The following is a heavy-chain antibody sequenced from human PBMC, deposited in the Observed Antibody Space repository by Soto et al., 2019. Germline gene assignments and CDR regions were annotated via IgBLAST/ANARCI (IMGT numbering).Heavy chain of an antibody. V-gene: IGHV3-30-3*01. Sequence: PVGSLRLSCAASGFTFSSYAMHWVRQAPGKGLEWVAVISYDGSNKYYADSVKGRFTISRDNSKNTLYLQMNSLRADDTAVYYCARDVTRTQSCTNGVCYYHYYDMDVWGQGTMVTVSS. CDR3: ARDVTRTQSCTNGVCYYHYYDMDV. J-gene: IGHJ6*02. CDR2: ISYDGSNK. CDR1: GFTFSSYA. D-gene: IGHD2-8*01.